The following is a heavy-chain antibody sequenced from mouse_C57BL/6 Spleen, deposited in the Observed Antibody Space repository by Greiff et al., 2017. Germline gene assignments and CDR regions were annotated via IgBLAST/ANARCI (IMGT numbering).Heavy chain of an antibody. CDR3: ARDDYDVTPWFAY. CDR1: GFTFSDYG. J-gene: IGHJ3*01. CDR2: ISSGSSTI. V-gene: IGHV5-17*01. Sequence: EVKLVESGGGLVKPGGSLKLSCAASGFTFSDYGMHWVRQAPEKGLEWVAYISSGSSTIYYADKVKGRFTISRDNAKNTLFLHMTSLRSEDTAMYYCARDDYDVTPWFAYWGQGTLVTVSA. D-gene: IGHD2-4*01.